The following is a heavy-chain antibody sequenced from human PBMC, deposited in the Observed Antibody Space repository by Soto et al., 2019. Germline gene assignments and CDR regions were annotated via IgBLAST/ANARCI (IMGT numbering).Heavy chain of an antibody. CDR2: ISHGGST. CDR1: GGSVSSDDYY. V-gene: IGHV4-30-4*01. CDR3: ASEFSTMTHFFDY. D-gene: IGHD4-17*01. J-gene: IGHJ4*02. Sequence: TSETLSLTCSVSGGSVSSDDYYWTWIRQPPGKGLEWIGYISHGGSTYYNPSLKSRLTMSLDTSNNQFSLKLTSVTAADTAVYYCASEFSTMTHFFDYWGQGALVTVSS.